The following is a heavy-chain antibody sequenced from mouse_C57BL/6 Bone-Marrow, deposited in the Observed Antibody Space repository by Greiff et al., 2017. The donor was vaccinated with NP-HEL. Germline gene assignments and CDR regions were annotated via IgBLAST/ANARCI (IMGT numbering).Heavy chain of an antibody. Sequence: EVQVVESGGGLVKPGGSLKLSCAASGFTFSSYAMSWVRQTPEKRLEWVATISDGGSYTYYPDNVKGRFTISRDNAKNNLYLQMSHLKSEDTAMYYCARRGVYYFDYWGQGTTLTVSS. V-gene: IGHV5-4*01. CDR1: GFTFSSYA. CDR2: ISDGGSYT. J-gene: IGHJ2*01. CDR3: ARRGVYYFDY.